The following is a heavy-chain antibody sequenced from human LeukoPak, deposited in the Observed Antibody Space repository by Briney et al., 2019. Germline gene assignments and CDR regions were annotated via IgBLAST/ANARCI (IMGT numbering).Heavy chain of an antibody. CDR2: IYYSGST. D-gene: IGHD4-11*01. V-gene: IGHV4-61*01. Sequence: SQTLSLTCTVSGGSISSGSYYWSWIRQPPGTGLEWIGYIYYSGSTNYNPSLKSRVTISVDTSKNQFSLKLSSVTAADTAVYYCARGGTTRLPHMDIWGKGTTVTVSS. J-gene: IGHJ6*03. CDR3: ARGGTTRLPHMDI. CDR1: GGSISSGSYY.